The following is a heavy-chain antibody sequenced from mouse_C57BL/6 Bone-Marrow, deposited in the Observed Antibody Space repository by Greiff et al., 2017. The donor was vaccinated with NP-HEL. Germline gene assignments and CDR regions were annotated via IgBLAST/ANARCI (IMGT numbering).Heavy chain of an antibody. CDR3: ARPYSSPFAY. CDR1: GYSFTSYY. CDR2: MYPGSGNT. J-gene: IGHJ3*01. V-gene: IGHV1-66*01. D-gene: IGHD1-1*01. Sequence: VKLVESGPELVKPGASVKISCKASGYSFTSYYIHWVKQRPGQGLEWIGWMYPGSGNTKYNEKFKGKATLTADTSSSTAYMQLSSLTSEDSAVYSCARPYSSPFAYWGQGTLVTVSA.